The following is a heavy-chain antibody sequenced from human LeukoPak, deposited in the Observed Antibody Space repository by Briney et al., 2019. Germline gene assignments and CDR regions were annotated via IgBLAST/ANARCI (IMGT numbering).Heavy chain of an antibody. CDR3: ARGQWFRAF. CDR1: GGSFSGYY. J-gene: IGHJ4*02. Sequence: SETLALTCAVYGGSFSGYYWTWIRQPPGKGLEWIGEIHYSGSATYNPSLKSRVTISVDTSKNQFSLKMNSVTAADTAVYYCARGQWFRAFWSRGTPVTVSS. V-gene: IGHV4-34*01. D-gene: IGHD3-10*01. CDR2: IHYSGSA.